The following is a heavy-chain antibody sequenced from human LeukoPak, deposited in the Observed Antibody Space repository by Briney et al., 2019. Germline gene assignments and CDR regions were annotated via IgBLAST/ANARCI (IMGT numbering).Heavy chain of an antibody. V-gene: IGHV4-39*07. CDR2: IYYSGST. D-gene: IGHD2-8*02. Sequence: NPSETLSLTCTVSGGSISSSSYYWGWIRQPPGKGLEWIGSIYYSGSTYYNPSLKSRVTISVDTSKNQFSLKLSSVTAADTAVYYCARDQGWGSNGAFDIWGQGTMVTVSS. J-gene: IGHJ3*02. CDR3: ARDQGWGSNGAFDI. CDR1: GGSISSSSYY.